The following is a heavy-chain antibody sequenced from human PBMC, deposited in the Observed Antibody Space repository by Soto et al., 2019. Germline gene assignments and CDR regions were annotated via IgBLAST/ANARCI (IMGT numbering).Heavy chain of an antibody. J-gene: IGHJ4*02. CDR2: INFGGGEK. D-gene: IGHD3-3*02. CDR1: GFTFSSYW. Sequence: GGSLRLSCAASGFTFSSYWMSWVRQAPGRSLEWVANINFGGGEKYHVDSVEGRFDISRDNPKNSLYLEMNSLRAEDTAVYYCARSDKISSVDYWGRGILVTVS. CDR3: ARSDKISSVDY. V-gene: IGHV3-7*01.